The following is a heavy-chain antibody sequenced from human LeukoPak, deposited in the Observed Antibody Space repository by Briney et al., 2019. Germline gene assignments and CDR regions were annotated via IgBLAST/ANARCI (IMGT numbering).Heavy chain of an antibody. CDR1: GFSFEDNG. V-gene: IGHV3-20*04. CDR2: INWNGETT. Sequence: PWGALRLSCAAYGFSFEDNGMSWVRQAPGKGLEWVSGINWNGETTGYVDSVKGRFTISRDNAKNSLYLQMNSLRAEDTALYYCATHSYYYGSGSYPHYLDYWGQGTLVTVSS. CDR3: ATHSYYYGSGSYPHYLDY. D-gene: IGHD3-10*01. J-gene: IGHJ4*02.